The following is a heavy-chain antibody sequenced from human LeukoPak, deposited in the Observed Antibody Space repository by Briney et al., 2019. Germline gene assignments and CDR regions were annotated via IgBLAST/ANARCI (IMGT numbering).Heavy chain of an antibody. Sequence: QPGGSLRLSCAASGFTFSSYSMTWVRQAPGKGLEWVSSISSSSGYIYYADSLKGRFTISRDNAKNLLFLQMSSLRAEDTAVYYCVREVVAATAYDYWGQGTLVTVSS. CDR3: VREVVAATAYDY. D-gene: IGHD2-15*01. V-gene: IGHV3-21*01. CDR1: GFTFSSYS. CDR2: ISSSSGYI. J-gene: IGHJ4*02.